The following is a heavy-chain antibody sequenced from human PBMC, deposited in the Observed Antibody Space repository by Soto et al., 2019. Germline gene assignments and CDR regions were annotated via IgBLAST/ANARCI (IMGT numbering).Heavy chain of an antibody. V-gene: IGHV2-5*01. D-gene: IGHD3-10*01. CDR3: ALYSQSALYSASGSLNWFGP. J-gene: IGHJ5*02. CDR2: IYWNEDK. Sequence: SGPTLVKPTQPLMLTCSLSGFSLNPNGGGVGCIRQSPGKALEWLALIYWNEDKRDTPSLKNRITITKDTSKYQVVLTMTDMDTVDTATYYCALYSQSALYSASGSLNWFGPWGQGTLVTVSS. CDR1: GFSLNPNGGG.